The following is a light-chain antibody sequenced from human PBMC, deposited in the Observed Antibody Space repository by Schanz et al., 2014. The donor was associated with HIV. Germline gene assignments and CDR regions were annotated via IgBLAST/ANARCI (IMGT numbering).Light chain of an antibody. CDR3: GTWDSSLSAVV. Sequence: QSVLTQPPSVSAAPGQKVTISCSGSSSNIGNNYVSWYQQLPGTAPKLLIYDNNKRPSGIPDRFSGSKSGTSATLGITGLQTGDEAHYYCGTWDSSLSAVVFGGGPKLT. CDR1: SSNIGNNY. J-gene: IGLJ2*01. CDR2: DNN. V-gene: IGLV1-51*01.